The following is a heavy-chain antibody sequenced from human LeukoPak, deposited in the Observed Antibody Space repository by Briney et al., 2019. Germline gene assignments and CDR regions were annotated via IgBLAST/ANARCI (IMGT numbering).Heavy chain of an antibody. J-gene: IGHJ4*02. CDR1: GYTFTSYD. D-gene: IGHD6-13*01. CDR2: MNPNSGNT. Sequence: ASVKVSCKASGYTFTSYDINWVRQATGQGLEWMGWMNPNSGNTGYAQKFQGRVTMTRNTSISTAYMELSSLRSEDMAVYYCARGRESSWDLDYWGQGTLVTVSS. V-gene: IGHV1-8*01. CDR3: ARGRESSWDLDY.